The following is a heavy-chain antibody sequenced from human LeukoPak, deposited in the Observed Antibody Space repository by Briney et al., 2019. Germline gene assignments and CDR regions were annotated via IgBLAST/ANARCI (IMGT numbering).Heavy chain of an antibody. CDR1: GYTVTSYD. J-gene: IGHJ3*02. D-gene: IGHD3-10*01. CDR3: ARAYFGSGTYYSEDAFDI. Sequence: ASVKVSCEASGYTVTSYDINWVRQAPGQGLEWMGWMNPNSANTGYAQNFQGRVTMTRNTSIGTAYMELSSLRSEDTAVYYCARAYFGSGTYYSEDAFDIWGQGTLVTVSS. CDR2: MNPNSANT. V-gene: IGHV1-8*01.